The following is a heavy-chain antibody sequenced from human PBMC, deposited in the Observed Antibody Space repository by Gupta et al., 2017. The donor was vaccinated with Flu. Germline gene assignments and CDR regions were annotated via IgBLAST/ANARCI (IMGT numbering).Heavy chain of an antibody. CDR2: ISSNGGST. Sequence: EVQLVESGGGLVQPGGSLRLSCAASGFTFSSYAMHWVRRAPGKGLEDVSAISSNGGSTYYATSVKGSFTISRDKSKNTLYFKIGSLRADDMVLYYWARDSAPEFYCGGPCYQTPNGCDPW. CDR3: ARDSAPEFYCGGPCYQTPNGCDP. V-gene: IGHV3-64*01. CDR1: GFTFSSYA. J-gene: IGHJ5*02. D-gene: IGHD2-21*02.